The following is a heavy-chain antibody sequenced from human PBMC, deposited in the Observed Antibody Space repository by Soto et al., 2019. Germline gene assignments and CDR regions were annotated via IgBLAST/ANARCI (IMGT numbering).Heavy chain of an antibody. Sequence: QVQLQESGPGLVKPSQTLSLTCTVSGGSISSGGYYWSWIRQHPGKGLECIGYIYYSGSTYYNPSLRSRVTLSVDTSKTQFSLTLSSVIAADTAVYYCAASCVGCGGFNYYGMDVWGQGTTVTVSS. V-gene: IGHV4-31*03. D-gene: IGHD2-21*01. CDR2: IYYSGST. CDR3: AASCVGCGGFNYYGMDV. J-gene: IGHJ6*02. CDR1: GGSISSGGYY.